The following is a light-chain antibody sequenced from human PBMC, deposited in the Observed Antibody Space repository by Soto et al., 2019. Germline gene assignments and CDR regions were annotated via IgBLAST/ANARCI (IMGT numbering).Light chain of an antibody. J-gene: IGLJ1*01. V-gene: IGLV2-23*01. CDR1: ISDVGSSKL. CDR2: EGN. CDR3: CSYVGARRYV. Sequence: QSALTQPASVSGSPGQSITISCAGSISDVGSSKLVSWYQQHPGKVPKLIIYEGNRRPSGVSSRFSGSNSGKTASLTISGLQAEDEADYSCCSYVGARRYVFMIATKLTVL.